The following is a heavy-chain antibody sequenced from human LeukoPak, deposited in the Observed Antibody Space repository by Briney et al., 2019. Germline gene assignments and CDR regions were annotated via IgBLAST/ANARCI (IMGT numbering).Heavy chain of an antibody. CDR1: GYTFTGYY. D-gene: IGHD2-2*01. Sequence: GASVKVSCKASGYTFTGYYMHWVRQAPGQGLEWMGWINPNSGGTNYAQKFQGRVTMTRDTSISTAYMELSRLRSDDTAVYYCARLRVDCSSTSCYSSGVGMDVWGQGTTVTVSS. V-gene: IGHV1-2*02. J-gene: IGHJ6*02. CDR3: ARLRVDCSSTSCYSSGVGMDV. CDR2: INPNSGGT.